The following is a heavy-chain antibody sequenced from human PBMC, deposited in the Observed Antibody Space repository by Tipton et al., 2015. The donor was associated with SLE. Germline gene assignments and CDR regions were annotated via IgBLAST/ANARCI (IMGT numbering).Heavy chain of an antibody. Sequence: TLSLTCLVYGGSISSSSYYWGWIRQPPGQGLEGIATIYYTGSTYYNPSLKTRSTISIDRSRNQVSLNLRSATAADTAVYHCARGGIGGYDSFDYWGQGTLVTVSS. CDR2: IYYTGST. V-gene: IGHV4-39*07. CDR1: GGSISSSSYY. D-gene: IGHD5-12*01. J-gene: IGHJ4*02. CDR3: ARGGIGGYDSFDY.